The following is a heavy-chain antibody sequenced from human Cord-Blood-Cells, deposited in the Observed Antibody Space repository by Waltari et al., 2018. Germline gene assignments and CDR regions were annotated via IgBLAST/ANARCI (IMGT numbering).Heavy chain of an antibody. V-gene: IGHV3-30*18. CDR1: GFTFSSYG. J-gene: IGHJ6*02. Sequence: QVQLVESGGGVVQPGRSLRPSCAASGFTFSSYGMPWVRQAPGNGLEWVAVISYDGSNKYYADSVKGRFTISRDNSKNTLYLQMNSLRAEDTAVYYCAKDYGDYYYYYYYGMDVWGQGTTVTVSS. CDR2: ISYDGSNK. D-gene: IGHD4-17*01. CDR3: AKDYGDYYYYYYYGMDV.